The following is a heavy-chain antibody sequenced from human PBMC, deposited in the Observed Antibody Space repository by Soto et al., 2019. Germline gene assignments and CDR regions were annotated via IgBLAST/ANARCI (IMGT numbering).Heavy chain of an antibody. D-gene: IGHD2-15*01. V-gene: IGHV3-30*09. CDR1: GFTFSSYA. Sequence: GGSLRLSCAASGFTFSSYAMHWVRQAPGKGLEWVAVISYDGSNKYYADSVKGRFAISRDNSKNTLYLQMNSLRAEDTAVYYCARDGDCSGGSCYSYYYYGMDAWGQGTTVTVSS. J-gene: IGHJ6*02. CDR2: ISYDGSNK. CDR3: ARDGDCSGGSCYSYYYYGMDA.